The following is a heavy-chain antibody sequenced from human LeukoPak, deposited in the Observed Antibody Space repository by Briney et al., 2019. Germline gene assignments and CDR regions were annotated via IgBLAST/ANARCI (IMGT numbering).Heavy chain of an antibody. V-gene: IGHV1-8*01. CDR3: ARGPEVLWFGELLEPFDY. CDR1: GYTFTSYD. D-gene: IGHD3-10*01. J-gene: IGHJ4*02. Sequence: ASVKVSCMASGYTFTSYDINWVRQATGQGLEWMGWMNPNSGNTGYAQKFQGRVTMTRNTSISTAYMELSSLRSEDTAVYYCARGPEVLWFGELLEPFDYWGQGTLVTVSS. CDR2: MNPNSGNT.